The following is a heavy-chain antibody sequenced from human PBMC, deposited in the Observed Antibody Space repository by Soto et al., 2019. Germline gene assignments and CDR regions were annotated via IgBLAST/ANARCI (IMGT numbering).Heavy chain of an antibody. Sequence: GSLGLSCAASGFTFTNHNMNWVRQAPGKGLEWVSSISSSSSFRNYADSVKGRFSISRDNDKNLVYLRMDSLRAEDTAVYYCARDPPLSVLVVVATDDFWGQGTLVTVSA. V-gene: IGHV3-21*01. CDR2: ISSSSSFR. CDR3: ARDPPLSVLVVVATDDF. CDR1: GFTFTNHN. D-gene: IGHD2-21*01. J-gene: IGHJ4*02.